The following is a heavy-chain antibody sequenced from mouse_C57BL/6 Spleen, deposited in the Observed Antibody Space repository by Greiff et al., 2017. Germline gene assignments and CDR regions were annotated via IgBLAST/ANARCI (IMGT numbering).Heavy chain of an antibody. Sequence: EVQLQESGTVLARPGASVKMSCKTSGYTFTSYWMHWVKQRPGQGLEWIGAIYPGNSGTSYNQKFKGKAKLTAVTSASTAYMELSSLTNEDSAVYYCTGSNYYGSSWFAYWGQGTLDTVSA. CDR2: IYPGNSGT. CDR3: TGSNYYGSSWFAY. J-gene: IGHJ3*01. D-gene: IGHD1-1*01. CDR1: GYTFTSYW. V-gene: IGHV1-5*01.